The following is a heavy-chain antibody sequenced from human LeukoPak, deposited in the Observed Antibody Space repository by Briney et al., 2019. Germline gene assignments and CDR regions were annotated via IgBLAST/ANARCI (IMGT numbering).Heavy chain of an antibody. CDR3: ATHGSAQYYMDV. Sequence: GGSLRLSCAASGFTFSSYGMSWVRQAPGKGLEWVSGISGSGSGTYYADSVKGRFTISRDNSKNTLHLQMNSLRAEDTAVYYCATHGSAQYYMDVWGKGTTVTISS. CDR1: GFTFSSYG. J-gene: IGHJ6*03. CDR2: ISGSGSGT. V-gene: IGHV3-23*01. D-gene: IGHD2-2*03.